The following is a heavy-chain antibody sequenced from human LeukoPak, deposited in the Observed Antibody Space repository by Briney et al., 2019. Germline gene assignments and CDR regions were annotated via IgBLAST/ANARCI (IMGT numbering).Heavy chain of an antibody. CDR3: ARISPDNYIAVAGMMDY. J-gene: IGHJ4*02. V-gene: IGHV1-46*01. Sequence: GASVKVSCKASGYTFTSYYMHWVRQAPGQGLEWMGIINPSGGSTSYAQKFQGRVTMTRDTSTSTVYMELSSLRSEDTAVYYCARISPDNYIAVAGMMDYWGQGTLVTVSS. D-gene: IGHD6-19*01. CDR2: INPSGGST. CDR1: GYTFTSYY.